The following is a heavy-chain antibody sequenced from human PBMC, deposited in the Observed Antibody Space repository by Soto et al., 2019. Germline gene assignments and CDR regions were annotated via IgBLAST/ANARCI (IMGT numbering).Heavy chain of an antibody. CDR1: GGSISSYY. J-gene: IGHJ4*02. V-gene: IGHV4-59*08. D-gene: IGHD6-19*01. CDR3: ARHSSRSVSWVHYYKAVAASGEFDY. Sequence: SETLSLTCTVSGGSISSYYWSWIRQPPGKGLEWIGYIYYSGSTNYNPSLKSRVTISVDTSKNQFSLKLSSVTAADTAVYYCARHSSRSVSWVHYYKAVAASGEFDYWGQGTLVTVSS. CDR2: IYYSGST.